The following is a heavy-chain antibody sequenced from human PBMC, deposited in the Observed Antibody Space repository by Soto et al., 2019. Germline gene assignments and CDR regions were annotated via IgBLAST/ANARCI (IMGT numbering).Heavy chain of an antibody. CDR2: IKQDGRET. Sequence: EVHLVESGGGLVQPGGSLRLSCAASGLTFSSSWMSWARQATGKGLEWEANIKQDGRETYSLDSVKGRITISRDNAQNSLYRQMNSLRAEDTAVYYCARDLGDQNLDYWGQGTLVTVSA. V-gene: IGHV3-7*01. CDR1: GLTFSSSW. J-gene: IGHJ4*02. CDR3: ARDLGDQNLDY.